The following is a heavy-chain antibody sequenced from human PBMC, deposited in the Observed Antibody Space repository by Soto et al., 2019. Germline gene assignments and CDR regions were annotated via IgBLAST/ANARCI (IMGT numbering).Heavy chain of an antibody. D-gene: IGHD1-26*01. J-gene: IGHJ4*02. Sequence: PGGSLRLSCAASGFTLTNCAMHWIRQAPGKGLEWVAVIGSDGTHKYYADSVKGRFTISRDTSENTVFLQMDSLTSDDTTLYFCVRDSILGLPDYFDSWGQGTLVTVSS. V-gene: IGHV3-30*01. CDR3: VRDSILGLPDYFDS. CDR2: IGSDGTHK. CDR1: GFTLTNCA.